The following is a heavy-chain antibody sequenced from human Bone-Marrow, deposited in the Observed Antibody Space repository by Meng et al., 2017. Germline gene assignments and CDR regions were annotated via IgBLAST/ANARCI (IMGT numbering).Heavy chain of an antibody. CDR2: LNPNSGGT. D-gene: IGHD1-1*01. CDR1: GYSFTTYD. J-gene: IGHJ4*02. V-gene: IGHV1-8*01. Sequence: ASVKVSCKGSGYSFTTYDFNWVRQASGQGLEWLGWLNPNSGGTGYSQKFQGRITLTRDTSINTAYLELSGLASEDTAVYYCARNKPSTGDFDFWGQGTLVTVSS. CDR3: ARNKPSTGDFDF.